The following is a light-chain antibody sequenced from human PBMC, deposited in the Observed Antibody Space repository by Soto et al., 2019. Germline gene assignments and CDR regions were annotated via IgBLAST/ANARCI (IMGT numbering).Light chain of an antibody. CDR1: QSLGGS. J-gene: IGKJ1*01. CDR3: QRSYSAPEWT. V-gene: IGKV3-15*01. Sequence: REMAQSRATLSVSPGERATLSCRASQSLGGSLAWYQQKPGQAPRLLIYGASTRVTGIPARFSGSGSGTDFTLTISSLHPDDLATYYCQRSYSAPEWTFGQGTKVDIK. CDR2: GAS.